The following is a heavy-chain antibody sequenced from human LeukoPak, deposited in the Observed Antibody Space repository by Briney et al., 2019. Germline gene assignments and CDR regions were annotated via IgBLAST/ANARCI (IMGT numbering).Heavy chain of an antibody. CDR1: GFTFSGSA. CDR3: TRGLLYSGSYDY. V-gene: IGHV3-73*01. D-gene: IGHD1-26*01. Sequence: PGGSLRLSCAASGFTFSGSAMHWVRQASGKGLDWVGRIRSKANSYATAYAASVKGRFTISRDDSKNTAYLQMNSLKTEDTAVYYCTRGLLYSGSYDYWGQGTLVTVSS. J-gene: IGHJ4*02. CDR2: IRSKANSYAT.